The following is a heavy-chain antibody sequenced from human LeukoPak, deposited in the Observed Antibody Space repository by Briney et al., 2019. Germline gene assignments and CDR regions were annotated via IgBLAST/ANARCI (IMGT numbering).Heavy chain of an antibody. CDR2: IYYSGST. D-gene: IGHD6-13*01. V-gene: IGHV4-59*01. J-gene: IGHJ6*02. Sequence: KPSETLSLTCTVSGGSISSYYWSWIRQPPGKGLEWIGYIYYSGSTNYNPSLKSRVTISVDTSKNQFSLKLSSVTAADTAVYYCARVAAAGAYYYYYGMDVWGQGTTVTVSS. CDR3: ARVAAAGAYYYYYGMDV. CDR1: GGSISSYY.